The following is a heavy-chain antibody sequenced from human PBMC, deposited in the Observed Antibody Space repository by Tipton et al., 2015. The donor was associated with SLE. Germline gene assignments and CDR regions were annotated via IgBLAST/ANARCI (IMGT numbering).Heavy chain of an antibody. V-gene: IGHV4-38-2*02. CDR1: GYSISSGYF. CDR3: ARDPWSDAFDI. J-gene: IGHJ3*02. CDR2: IYHSGST. D-gene: IGHD2-15*01. Sequence: TLSLTCAVSGYSISSGYFWGWIRQPPGKGLEWIGSIYHSGSTSYNPSLKSRVTISVDTSKNQFSLKRSSVTAADTAVYYCARDPWSDAFDIWGQGTMVTVSS.